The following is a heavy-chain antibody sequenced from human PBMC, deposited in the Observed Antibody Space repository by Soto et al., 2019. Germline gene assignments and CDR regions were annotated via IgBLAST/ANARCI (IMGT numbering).Heavy chain of an antibody. J-gene: IGHJ2*01. CDR3: ARRSWVSRRRKNWYFDL. CDR2: IIPIFGTA. Sequence: QVQLVQSGAEVQKPGSSVKVSCKASGGTFSSYAISWVRQAPGQGLEWMGGIIPIFGTANYAQKFQGRVTITADESTSTAYMELSSLRSEDTAVYYCARRSWVSRRRKNWYFDLWGRGTLVTVSS. V-gene: IGHV1-69*01. CDR1: GGTFSSYA. D-gene: IGHD1-26*01.